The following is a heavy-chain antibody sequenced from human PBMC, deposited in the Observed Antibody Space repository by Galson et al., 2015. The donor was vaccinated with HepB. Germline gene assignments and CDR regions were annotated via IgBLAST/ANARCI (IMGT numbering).Heavy chain of an antibody. CDR2: IKSKSDGETT. Sequence: SLRLSCAASRSTFYYAWMSWVRQAPGKGLEWVGRIKSKSDGETTDYAAPVKGRFTISRDDSKNTLYLQMNSLKTEDTAVYYCTTVKSSWKAFDIWGQGTMVTVSS. CDR3: TTVKSSWKAFDI. J-gene: IGHJ3*02. D-gene: IGHD6-13*01. CDR1: RSTFYYAW. V-gene: IGHV3-15*01.